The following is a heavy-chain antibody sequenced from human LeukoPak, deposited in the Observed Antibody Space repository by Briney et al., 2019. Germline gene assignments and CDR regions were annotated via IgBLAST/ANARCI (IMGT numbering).Heavy chain of an antibody. D-gene: IGHD3-10*01. CDR1: GFTFSDYY. Sequence: GRSLRLSCAASGFTFSDYYMSWIRQAPGKGLEWVSYISSSGSTIYYADSVKDRFTIPRDNAKNTLYLQMNSLRAEDTAVYYCARDYGSGSYYNVDYFDYWGQGTLVTVSS. V-gene: IGHV3-11*04. CDR3: ARDYGSGSYYNVDYFDY. J-gene: IGHJ4*02. CDR2: ISSSGSTI.